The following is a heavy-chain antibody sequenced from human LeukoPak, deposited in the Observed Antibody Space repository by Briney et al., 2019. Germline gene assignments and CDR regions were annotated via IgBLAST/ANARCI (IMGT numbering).Heavy chain of an antibody. D-gene: IGHD1-26*01. Sequence: PGGSLRLSCAASGFTFSSYAMHWVRQAPGKGLEWVAVISYDGSNKYYADSVKGRFTISRDNSKNTLYLQMNSLRAEDTAVYYCAKDHEWDLLSYYFDYWGQGTLVTASS. J-gene: IGHJ4*02. V-gene: IGHV3-30-3*01. CDR3: AKDHEWDLLSYYFDY. CDR1: GFTFSSYA. CDR2: ISYDGSNK.